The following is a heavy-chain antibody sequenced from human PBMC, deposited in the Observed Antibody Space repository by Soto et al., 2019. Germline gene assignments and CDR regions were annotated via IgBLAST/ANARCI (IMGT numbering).Heavy chain of an antibody. D-gene: IGHD5-18*01. CDR1: GGSISSGGYY. CDR3: SRDTYPRRYSYGSLDY. Sequence: SETLSLTCTVSGGSISSGGYYWSWLRQHPGKGLEWIGYIYYSGSTYDNPSLKSRVTISVDTSKNQFSLKLSSVTAADTAVYYCSRDTYPRRYSYGSLDYWGQGTLVTVSS. V-gene: IGHV4-31*03. CDR2: IYYSGST. J-gene: IGHJ4*02.